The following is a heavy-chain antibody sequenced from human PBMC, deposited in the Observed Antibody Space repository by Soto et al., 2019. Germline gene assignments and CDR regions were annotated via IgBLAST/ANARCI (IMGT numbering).Heavy chain of an antibody. J-gene: IGHJ4*02. CDR3: ARGGDIAVRDYFDY. V-gene: IGHV4-59*01. CDR2: IYYSGST. Sequence: SETLSLTCTVSGGSINSFYWSWIRQPPGKGLEWIGYIYYSGSTNYNPSLKSRVTISVDTSKNQFSLKLSSVTAADTAVYYCARGGDIAVRDYFDYWGQGTLVTVSS. CDR1: GGSINSFY. D-gene: IGHD5-12*01.